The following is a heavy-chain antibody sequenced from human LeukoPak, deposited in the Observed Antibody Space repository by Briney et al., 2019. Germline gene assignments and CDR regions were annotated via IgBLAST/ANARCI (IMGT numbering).Heavy chain of an antibody. CDR3: ARQGGHRIAVGNWFDP. D-gene: IGHD6-19*01. J-gene: IGHJ5*02. CDR2: IYYSGST. Sequence: SETLSLTCTVSDGSISSGYYFWGWIRQPPGKGLEWIGSIYYSGSTYYNPSLRSRVTISVDTSKNHFSLKLSSVTAADTAVYYCARQGGHRIAVGNWFDPWGQGTLVTVSS. V-gene: IGHV4-39*01. CDR1: DGSISSGYYF.